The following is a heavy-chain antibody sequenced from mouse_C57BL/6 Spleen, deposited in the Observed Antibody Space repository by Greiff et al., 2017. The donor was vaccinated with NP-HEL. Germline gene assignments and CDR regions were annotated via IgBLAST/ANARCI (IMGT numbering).Heavy chain of an antibody. CDR2: IYPGDGDT. V-gene: IGHV1-82*01. D-gene: IGHD1-1*01. CDR3: ARSRVTTAVGGGYYAMDY. CDR1: GYAFSSSW. Sequence: QVQLQQSGPELVKPGASVKISCKASGYAFSSSWMNWVKQRPGKGLEWIGRIYPGDGDTNYNGKFKGKATLTADKSSSTAYMQLSSLTSEDSAVYFCARSRVTTAVGGGYYAMDYWGQGTSVTVSS. J-gene: IGHJ4*01.